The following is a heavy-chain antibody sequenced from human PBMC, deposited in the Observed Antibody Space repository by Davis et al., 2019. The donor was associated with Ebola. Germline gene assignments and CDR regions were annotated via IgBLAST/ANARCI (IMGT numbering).Heavy chain of an antibody. CDR3: AKGRSSGYYGYYYGMDV. V-gene: IGHV3-23*01. D-gene: IGHD3-22*01. CDR2: ISGSGGST. J-gene: IGHJ6*02. Sequence: GESLKISCAASGLSFSDFYINWIRQAPGKGLEWVSAISGSGGSTYYADSVKGRFTISRDNSKNTLYLQMNSLRAEDTAVYYCAKGRSSGYYGYYYGMDVWGQGTTVTVSS. CDR1: GLSFSDFY.